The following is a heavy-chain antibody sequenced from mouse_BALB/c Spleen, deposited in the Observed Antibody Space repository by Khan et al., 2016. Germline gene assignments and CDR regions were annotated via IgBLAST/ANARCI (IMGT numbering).Heavy chain of an antibody. CDR3: ARQLGRGAMDY. CDR2: ISYSGST. J-gene: IGHJ4*01. D-gene: IGHD4-1*02. CDR1: GYSITSDYA. V-gene: IGHV3-2*02. Sequence: EVQLQESGPGLVKPSQSLSLTCTVTGYSITSDYAWNWIRQFPGNKLEWMGYISYSGSTSYNPSLKSRISITRDTSKNQFFLQLNSVTTEDTATYYCARQLGRGAMDYGGQGTSVTVSS.